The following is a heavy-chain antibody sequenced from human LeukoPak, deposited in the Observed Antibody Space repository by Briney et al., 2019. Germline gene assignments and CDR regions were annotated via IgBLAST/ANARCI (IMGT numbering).Heavy chain of an antibody. V-gene: IGHV3-30*01. CDR2: MSYDGSNK. J-gene: IGHJ4*02. CDR1: GFTFSSYA. Sequence: SGGSLRLSCAASGFTFSSYAMHRVRQAPGKGLEWVAVMSYDGSNKYYADSVKGRFTISRDNSKNTLYLQMNSLRAEDTAVYYCASLPTGGSGSSDYWGQGTLVTVSS. D-gene: IGHD3-10*01. CDR3: ASLPTGGSGSSDY.